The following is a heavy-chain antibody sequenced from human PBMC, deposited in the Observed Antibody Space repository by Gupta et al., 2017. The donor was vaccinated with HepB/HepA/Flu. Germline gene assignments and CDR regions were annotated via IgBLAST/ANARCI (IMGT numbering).Heavy chain of an antibody. CDR2: VHYSGAT. J-gene: IGHJ4*02. Sequence: QVQLQESGPGLVKPSETLSLTCTVSVGSISNYYWHWIRQPPGKGLEWIAYVHYSGATSYNPSLNSRLTTSLDTSKNQFSLNLTSVTAADTAVYHCAREWSAFDHWGQGAVVTVSS. CDR3: AREWSAFDH. CDR1: VGSISNYY. V-gene: IGHV4-59*01. D-gene: IGHD2-15*01.